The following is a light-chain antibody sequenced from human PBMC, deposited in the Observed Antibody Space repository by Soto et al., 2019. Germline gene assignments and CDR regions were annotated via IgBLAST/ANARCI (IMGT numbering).Light chain of an antibody. CDR3: QQYDVYST. CDR2: KAS. J-gene: IGKJ1*01. Sequence: DIQMTQSPSTLSASVGDRVTITCRASQSISSWLAWYQQKPGKAPKLLIYKASSLESGVPSRFSGSGSGTEFTLTISSLQPDDFATYYCQQYDVYSTFGQGTKVDI. CDR1: QSISSW. V-gene: IGKV1-5*03.